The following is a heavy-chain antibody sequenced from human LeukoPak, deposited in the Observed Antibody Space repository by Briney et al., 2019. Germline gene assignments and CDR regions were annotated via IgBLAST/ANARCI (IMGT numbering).Heavy chain of an antibody. CDR3: ARADSSSWNPGYYFDY. CDR2: ISGSGGST. CDR1: GFTFSSDA. J-gene: IGHJ4*01. V-gene: IGHV3-23*01. Sequence: GGSLRLSCAASGFTFSSDAMCWVRQAPGKGLGWGSAISGSGGSTYSADSLKGRFSISRDNSKNTLYLQMNSLRAEDTAVYYCARADSSSWNPGYYFDYWGHGTLVTVSP. D-gene: IGHD6-13*01.